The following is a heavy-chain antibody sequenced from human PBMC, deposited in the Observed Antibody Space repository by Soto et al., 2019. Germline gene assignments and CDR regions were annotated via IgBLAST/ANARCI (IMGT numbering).Heavy chain of an antibody. V-gene: IGHV3-11*01. CDR3: ARNTLEYGGYYYDSSGRRGGAFDI. D-gene: IGHD3-22*01. CDR2: ISSSGSTI. J-gene: IGHJ3*02. CDR1: GFNFSDYY. Sequence: PGGTLRLSCAASGFNFSDYYMSWIRQAPGKGLEWVSYISSSGSTIYYADSVKGRFTISRDNAKNSLYLQMNSLRAEDTAVYYCARNTLEYGGYYYDSSGRRGGAFDIWGQGTMVTVSS.